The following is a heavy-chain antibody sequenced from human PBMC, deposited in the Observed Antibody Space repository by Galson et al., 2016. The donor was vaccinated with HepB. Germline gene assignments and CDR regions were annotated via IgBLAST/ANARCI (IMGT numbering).Heavy chain of an antibody. CDR3: ARDGYSSGYFDY. CDR2: ICSGGTT. V-gene: IGHV3-53*01. Sequence: SLRLSCAASGFTVSTNYVSWVRQAPGKGLEWVAVICSGGTTYYADSVKGRFTISRDISKDTLYLQMNSVRAEDTAVYYCARDGYSSGYFDYWGQGTLATISS. D-gene: IGHD6-19*01. J-gene: IGHJ4*02. CDR1: GFTVSTNY.